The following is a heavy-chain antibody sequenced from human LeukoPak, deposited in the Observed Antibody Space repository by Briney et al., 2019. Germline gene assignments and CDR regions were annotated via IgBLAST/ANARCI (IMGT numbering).Heavy chain of an antibody. CDR1: GFTFSSYS. J-gene: IGHJ6*02. D-gene: IGHD2-15*01. Sequence: GGSLRLSCAASGFTFSSYSMNWVRQAPGKGLEWVSSISSSSSYIHYADSVKGRFTISRDNAKNSLYLQMNSLRAEDTAVYYCASDPSWDCSGGSCSYYYYGMDVWGQGTTVTVSS. V-gene: IGHV3-21*01. CDR2: ISSSSSYI. CDR3: ASDPSWDCSGGSCSYYYYGMDV.